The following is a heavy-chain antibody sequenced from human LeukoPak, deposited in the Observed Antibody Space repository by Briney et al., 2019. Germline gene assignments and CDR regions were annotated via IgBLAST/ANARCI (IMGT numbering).Heavy chain of an antibody. V-gene: IGHV4-4*07. J-gene: IGHJ5*02. CDR2: IYTSGST. CDR3: ARVSRDSSSWYNWFDP. D-gene: IGHD6-13*01. CDR1: GGSISSYY. Sequence: SETLSLTCTVSGGSISSYYWSWIRQPAGKGLEWIGRIYTSGSTNYNPSLKSRVTMSVDTSKNQFSLKLSSVTAADTAVYYCARVSRDSSSWYNWFDPWGQGTLVTVSS.